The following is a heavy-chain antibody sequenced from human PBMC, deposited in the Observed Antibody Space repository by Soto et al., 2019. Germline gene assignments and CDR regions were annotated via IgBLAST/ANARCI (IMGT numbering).Heavy chain of an antibody. Sequence: WETLSLTCAVYGGSFSGYYWSWIRQPPGKGLEWIGEINHSGSTNYNPSLKSRVTISVDTSKNQFSLKLSSVTAADTAVYSCARGNYFDSLVYRFGVWGQGTTVTVSS. V-gene: IGHV4-34*01. CDR2: INHSGST. J-gene: IGHJ6*02. D-gene: IGHD3-9*01. CDR3: ARGNYFDSLVYRFGV. CDR1: GGSFSGYY.